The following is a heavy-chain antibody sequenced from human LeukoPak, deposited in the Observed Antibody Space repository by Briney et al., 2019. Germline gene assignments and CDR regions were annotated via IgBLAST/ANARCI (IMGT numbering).Heavy chain of an antibody. CDR2: IRYDGSVT. J-gene: IGHJ4*02. D-gene: IGHD2-21*02. Sequence: PGGSLRLSCIPSGFTFTTYGMHWVRQAPGKGLEWVAFIRYDGSVTYHADSVKGRLTISRDNSKNTLYLQMNRLRPQDTAVYYCGRAARCGDYTGVDSWGQGTLVTVSS. V-gene: IGHV3-30*02. CDR1: GFTFTTYG. CDR3: GRAARCGDYTGVDS.